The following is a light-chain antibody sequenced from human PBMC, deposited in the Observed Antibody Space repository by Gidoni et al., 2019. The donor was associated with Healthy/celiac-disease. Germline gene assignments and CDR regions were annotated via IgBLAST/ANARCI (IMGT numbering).Light chain of an antibody. CDR3: QQYNSYPIT. CDR2: KAS. V-gene: IGKV1-5*03. CDR1: QSISSW. Sequence: DIQMTQSPSTPSASVGDRVTIPCRASQSISSWLAWYQQKPGKAPKPLIYKASSLESGVPSRFSGSGSGTEFTLTISSLQPDDFATYYCQQYNSYPITFGQGTRLEIK. J-gene: IGKJ5*01.